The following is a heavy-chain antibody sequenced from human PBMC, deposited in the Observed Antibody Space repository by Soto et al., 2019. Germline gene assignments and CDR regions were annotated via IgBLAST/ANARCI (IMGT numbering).Heavy chain of an antibody. CDR1: GFTFSNHG. V-gene: IGHV3-33*01. D-gene: IGHD2-15*01. Sequence: QVHSVEFGGGVVQPGTSLRLSCAVSGFTFSNHGMHWVRQAPGKGLEWVAFISYAVLCKEYADSLQGRFTISRANFKDTLFLRMNTLRGDDTAVYYCARDRGWSRSHYFDSWGQGTLVTVSS. CDR2: ISYAVLCK. J-gene: IGHJ4*02. CDR3: ARDRGWSRSHYFDS.